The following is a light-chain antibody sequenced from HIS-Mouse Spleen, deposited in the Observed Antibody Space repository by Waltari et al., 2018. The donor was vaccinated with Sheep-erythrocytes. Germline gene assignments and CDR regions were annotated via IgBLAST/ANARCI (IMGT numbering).Light chain of an antibody. V-gene: IGLV2-14*01. Sequence: QSALTQPASVSGSPGQSITISCTGTSRDVGGYNYVSRYQQHPGKAPKLMIYEVSNRPSGVSNRFSGSKSGNTASLTISGLQAEDEADYYCSSYTSSSTQVFGGGTKLTVL. CDR3: SSYTSSSTQV. J-gene: IGLJ2*01. CDR1: SRDVGGYNY. CDR2: EVS.